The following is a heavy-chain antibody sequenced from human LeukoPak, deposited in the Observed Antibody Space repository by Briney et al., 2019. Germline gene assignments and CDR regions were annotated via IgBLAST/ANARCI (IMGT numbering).Heavy chain of an antibody. J-gene: IGHJ4*02. CDR3: AREKDTAMVPYYFDY. V-gene: IGHV3-21*01. Sequence: GGSLRLSCAASGFTFSSYSMNWVRQAPGKGLEWVSSISSSSSYIYYADSVKGRFTISRDNAKNSLYLQMNSLRAEDTAVYYCAREKDTAMVPYYFDYWGQGTLVTVSS. CDR1: GFTFSSYS. CDR2: ISSSSSYI. D-gene: IGHD5-18*01.